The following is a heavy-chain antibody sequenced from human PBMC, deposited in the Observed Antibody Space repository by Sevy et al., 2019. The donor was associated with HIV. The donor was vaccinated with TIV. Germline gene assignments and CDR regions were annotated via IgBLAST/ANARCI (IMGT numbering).Heavy chain of an antibody. V-gene: IGHV3-23*01. J-gene: IGHJ6*02. CDR2: ISGSALTT. Sequence: GGSLRLSCAASGFTFDSYAMNWVRQAPGKGLEWVSAISGSALTTYYAGSVKGRFTISRENSKNTLYLQMNSLRAEDTAIYCCARGVDSTPGRLDVWGQGTTVTVSS. D-gene: IGHD2-21*02. CDR1: GFTFDSYA. CDR3: ARGVDSTPGRLDV.